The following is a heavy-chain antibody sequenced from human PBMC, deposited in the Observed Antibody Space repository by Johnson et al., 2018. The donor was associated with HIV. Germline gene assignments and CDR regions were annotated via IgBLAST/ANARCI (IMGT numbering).Heavy chain of an antibody. D-gene: IGHD6-19*01. CDR3: AKDGTPQWLGGGSAFDI. CDR2: IGPAADT. J-gene: IGHJ3*02. Sequence: VQLVESWGGVVKPGGSLRLSCAASGFTFSSYDIHWVRQATGKGLESVSPIGPAADTYYPGSVKGRFTVPRENAKNSLYLQMNSLRAEDTAVYYCAKDGTPQWLGGGSAFDIWGQGTMVTVSS. V-gene: IGHV3-13*01. CDR1: GFTFSSYD.